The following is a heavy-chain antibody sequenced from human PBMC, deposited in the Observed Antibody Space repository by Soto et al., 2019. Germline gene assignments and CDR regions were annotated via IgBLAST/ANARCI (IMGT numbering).Heavy chain of an antibody. D-gene: IGHD6-25*01. V-gene: IGHV4-34*01. Sequence: TSETLSLTCAVYGGSFNDYYWSWIRQPPGKGLEWIGEINHSGTTNYNPSLKSRVSISVDTSKKQFSLKLRFVTAADTAVYYCAREGIVAINFDYWGQGSLVTVSS. CDR2: INHSGTT. CDR3: AREGIVAINFDY. CDR1: GGSFNDYY. J-gene: IGHJ4*02.